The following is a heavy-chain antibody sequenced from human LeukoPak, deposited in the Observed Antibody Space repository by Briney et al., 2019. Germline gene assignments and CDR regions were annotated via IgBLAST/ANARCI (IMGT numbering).Heavy chain of an antibody. D-gene: IGHD4-23*01. Sequence: GASVKVSCKASGGTFSSYAISWVRQAPGQGLEWMGGITPMFGTANYAQKFQGRVAITAIESMSTAYMELSSLRSEDTAVYYCARGWLAESTVVTPYNYWGQGTLVTVPS. CDR3: ARGWLAESTVVTPYNY. CDR2: ITPMFGTA. J-gene: IGHJ4*02. V-gene: IGHV1-69*13. CDR1: GGTFSSYA.